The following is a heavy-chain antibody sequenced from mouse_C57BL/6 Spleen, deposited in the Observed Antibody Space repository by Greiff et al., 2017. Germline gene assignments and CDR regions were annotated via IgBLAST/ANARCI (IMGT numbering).Heavy chain of an antibody. D-gene: IGHD2-10*01. V-gene: IGHV2-6-1*01. CDR3: ARHTYYEGYYAMDY. J-gene: IGHJ4*01. CDR2: IWSDGST. CDR1: GFSLTSYG. Sequence: VQLVESGPGLVAPSQSLSITCTVSGFSLTSYGVHWVRQPPGKGLEWLVVIWSDGSTTYNSALKSRLSISKDNSKSQVFLKMNSLQTDDTAMYYCARHTYYEGYYAMDYWGQGTSVTVSS.